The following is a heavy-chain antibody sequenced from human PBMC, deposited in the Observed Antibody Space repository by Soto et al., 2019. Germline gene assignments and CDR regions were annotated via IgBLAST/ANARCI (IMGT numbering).Heavy chain of an antibody. Sequence: SQTLSLTCAISGDSVSSNSASWNWIRQSPSRGLEWLGRTYYRSKWYNDYAVSVKSRITINPDTSKNQFSLQLNSVTPEDTAVYYCASSQGLHYSGWIYFSSAMDVWGQGTTVTVSS. V-gene: IGHV6-1*01. D-gene: IGHD6-19*01. CDR2: TYYRSKWYN. CDR1: GDSVSSNSAS. J-gene: IGHJ6*02. CDR3: ASSQGLHYSGWIYFSSAMDV.